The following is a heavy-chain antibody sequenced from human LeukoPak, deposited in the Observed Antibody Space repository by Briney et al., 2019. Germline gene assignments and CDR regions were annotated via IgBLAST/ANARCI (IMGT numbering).Heavy chain of an antibody. CDR2: IWYDGSNK. D-gene: IGHD6-19*01. J-gene: IGHJ4*02. V-gene: IGHV3-33*01. CDR3: ARDRSSSAADY. CDR1: GFTFSSYG. Sequence: PGGSLRLSCAASGFTFSSYGMHWVRQAPGKGLEWVAVIWYDGSNKYYADSVKGRFTISRDNSKNTLYLQMNSLRAEDTAVYYCARDRSSSAADYWAREPWSPSPQ.